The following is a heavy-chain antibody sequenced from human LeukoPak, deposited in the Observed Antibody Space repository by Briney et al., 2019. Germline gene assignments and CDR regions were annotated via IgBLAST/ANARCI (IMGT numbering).Heavy chain of an antibody. CDR2: IYTSVST. V-gene: IGHV4-61*02. CDR3: ASPKYDYGDYEEDY. CDR1: GGSISSGSYY. J-gene: IGHJ4*02. Sequence: SETLSLTCTVSGGSISSGSYYWSWIRQPAGKGLEWIGRIYTSVSTNYNPSLKSRVTISVDTSKNQFSLKLSSVTAADTAVYYCASPKYDYGDYEEDYWGQGTLVTVSS. D-gene: IGHD4-17*01.